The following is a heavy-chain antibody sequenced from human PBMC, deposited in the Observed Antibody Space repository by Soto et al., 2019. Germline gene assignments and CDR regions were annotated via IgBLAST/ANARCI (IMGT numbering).Heavy chain of an antibody. Sequence: GASVKVSCKASGYTFTSYGISWVRQAPGQGLEWMGWISAYNGNTNYAQKLQGRVTMTTDTSTSTAYMELRSLRSDDTAVYHCARTLRFGELWDFDYWGQGTLETVSS. J-gene: IGHJ4*02. CDR2: ISAYNGNT. CDR1: GYTFTSYG. CDR3: ARTLRFGELWDFDY. D-gene: IGHD3-10*01. V-gene: IGHV1-18*04.